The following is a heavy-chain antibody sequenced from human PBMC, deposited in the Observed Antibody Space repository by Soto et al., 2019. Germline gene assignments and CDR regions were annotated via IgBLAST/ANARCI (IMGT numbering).Heavy chain of an antibody. Sequence: GESLKISCKGSGYSFTSYWISWVRQMPGKGLEWMGRIDPRASYTNNSPSFQGHVTISAVKSISTAYLQWSSLKASDTAMYYCARHDAWLAHFEYWGQGTLVTVSS. V-gene: IGHV5-10-1*01. D-gene: IGHD6-19*01. J-gene: IGHJ4*02. CDR1: GYSFTSYW. CDR2: IDPRASYT. CDR3: ARHDAWLAHFEY.